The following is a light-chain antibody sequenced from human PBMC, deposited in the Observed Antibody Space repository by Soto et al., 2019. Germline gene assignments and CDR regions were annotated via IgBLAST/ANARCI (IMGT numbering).Light chain of an antibody. CDR3: QQYGNSLT. J-gene: IGKJ4*01. CDR2: AAS. V-gene: IGKV3-20*01. Sequence: EIVLTQSPGTLSLSPGERATLSCRSSQSVNSNYLAGYQQKPGQAPRLLIYAASSRAAGFPDRFSGSGSETDFTLTISRLEPEDFAVYYCQQYGNSLTFGGGTKVEIK. CDR1: QSVNSNY.